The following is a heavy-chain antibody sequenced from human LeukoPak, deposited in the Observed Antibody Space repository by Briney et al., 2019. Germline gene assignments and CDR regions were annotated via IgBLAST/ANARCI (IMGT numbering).Heavy chain of an antibody. CDR1: GFTFSSYA. D-gene: IGHD4-17*01. CDR3: AKSLARDYLFAFDP. CDR2: ISGSGGST. V-gene: IGHV3-23*01. J-gene: IGHJ5*02. Sequence: GGSLRFSCAASGFTFSSYAMSWDRQAPGKGLEWVSAISGSGGSTYYADSVKGRFTISRDNSKNTLYLQMNSLRAEDTAVYYCAKSLARDYLFAFDPWGQGTLVTVSS.